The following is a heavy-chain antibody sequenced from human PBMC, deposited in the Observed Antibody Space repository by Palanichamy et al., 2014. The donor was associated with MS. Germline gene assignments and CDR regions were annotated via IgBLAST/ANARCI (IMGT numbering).Heavy chain of an antibody. J-gene: IGHJ4*02. CDR1: GYTFTAYA. CDR3: ARDLIQLWRGLDH. Sequence: QVHLVQSGAEVKKPGASVKVSCKASGYTFTAYALHWVRQAPGQRLEWMGRINAAKGFTKYSQKFQGRVTITRDTSASTAYMELSGLRSEDTAIYYCARDLIQLWRGLDHWGQGTLVTVSS. D-gene: IGHD1-1*01. V-gene: IGHV1-3*01. CDR2: INAAKGFT.